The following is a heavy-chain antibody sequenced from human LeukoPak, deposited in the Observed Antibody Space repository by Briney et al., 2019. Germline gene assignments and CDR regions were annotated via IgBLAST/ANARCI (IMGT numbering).Heavy chain of an antibody. V-gene: IGHV4-59*01. CDR1: GGSISSYY. CDR3: ASGGYCSSTSCYYYFDY. D-gene: IGHD2-2*01. J-gene: IGHJ4*02. Sequence: PSETLSLTCTVSGGSISSYYWSWIRQPPGKGLEWIGYIYYSGSTNYNPSLKSRVTISVDTSKNQFSLKLSSVTAADTAVYYCASGGYCSSTSCYYYFDYWGQGTLVTVSS. CDR2: IYYSGST.